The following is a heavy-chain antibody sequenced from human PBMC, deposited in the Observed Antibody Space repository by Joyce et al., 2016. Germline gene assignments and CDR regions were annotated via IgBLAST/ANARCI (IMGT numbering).Heavy chain of an antibody. V-gene: IGHV1-2*02. CDR3: AREKVPAAIYDS. CDR2: INPQNGGT. Sequence: QVQLVQSGAEVKQPGASVKVSCKTSGYSFGDYYIHWVRKAPGQGLEGMGRINPQNGGTNYTQKFQGRVTMTRDTSISTAYMELSRLRSDDTAVYYCAREKVPAAIYDSWGQGTLVTVSS. D-gene: IGHD2-2*01. J-gene: IGHJ4*02. CDR1: GYSFGDYY.